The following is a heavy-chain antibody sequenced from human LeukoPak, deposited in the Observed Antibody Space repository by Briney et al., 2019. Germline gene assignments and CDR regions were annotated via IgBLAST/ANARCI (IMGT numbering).Heavy chain of an antibody. D-gene: IGHD6-13*01. CDR2: IYPGDSDT. CDR1: GYSFTNYW. V-gene: IGHV5-51*01. J-gene: IGHJ4*02. CDR3: ARQGYSSSWSLL. Sequence: LGESLKISCEGSGYSFTNYWVGWVRQMPGKGLEWMGIIYPGDSDTRYSPSFQGQVTISADKSISTAYLQWSSLKASDTAMYYCARQGYSSSWSLLWGQGTLVTVSS.